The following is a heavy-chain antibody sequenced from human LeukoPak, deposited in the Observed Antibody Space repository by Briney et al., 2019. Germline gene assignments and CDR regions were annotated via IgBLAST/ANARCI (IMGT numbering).Heavy chain of an antibody. V-gene: IGHV4-59*11. J-gene: IGHJ4*02. CDR1: GGSISSHY. CDR2: IYYSGST. CDR3: ARGAPLTGGDY. Sequence: SETLSLTCTVSGGSISSHYWSWIRQPPGKRLEWIGYIYYSGSTYYNPSLKSRVTISVDTSKNQFSLRLTSVTAADTAVYYCARGAPLTGGDYWGQGTLVTVSS. D-gene: IGHD7-27*01.